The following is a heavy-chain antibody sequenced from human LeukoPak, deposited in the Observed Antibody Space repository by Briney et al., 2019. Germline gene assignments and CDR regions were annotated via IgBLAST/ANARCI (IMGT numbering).Heavy chain of an antibody. CDR3: ATMMYRETYNDY. Sequence: ASVKLSCTASGYTFTGYYIHWVRQAPGQGLEWMGWIKPNSGGTKFAQKFQGRVTMTRDTSISTAYMELSRLRSDDTAVYYCATMMYRETYNDYWGQGTLVTVSS. D-gene: IGHD2-8*01. V-gene: IGHV1-2*02. CDR1: GYTFTGYY. CDR2: IKPNSGGT. J-gene: IGHJ4*02.